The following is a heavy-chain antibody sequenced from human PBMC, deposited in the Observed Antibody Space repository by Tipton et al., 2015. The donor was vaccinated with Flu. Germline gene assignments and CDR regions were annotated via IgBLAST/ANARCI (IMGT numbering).Heavy chain of an antibody. CDR3: ASSQTGTSIFDY. CDR1: GGSISSGGYY. Sequence: LRLSCTVSGGSISSGGYYWSWIRQHPGKGLEWIGYIYYSGSTYYNPSLKSRVTISVDTSKNQFSLKLSSVTAADTAVYYCASSQTGTSIFDYWGQGTLVTVSS. J-gene: IGHJ4*02. CDR2: IYYSGST. V-gene: IGHV4-31*02. D-gene: IGHD1-1*01.